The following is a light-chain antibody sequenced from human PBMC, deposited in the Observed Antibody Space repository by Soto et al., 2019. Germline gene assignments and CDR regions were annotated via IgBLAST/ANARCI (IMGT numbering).Light chain of an antibody. Sequence: DIQMTQSPSALSASTGDRVTITCQASQDIRNYLNWYQQKPGKAPKLLIHDAFTLQTGAPSWFMGSRSGTTITFIISCLQTEDVAIYYDQQYDKLVTCGQGTKVEIK. V-gene: IGKV1-33*01. CDR2: DAF. CDR3: QQYDKLVT. CDR1: QDIRNY. J-gene: IGKJ1*01.